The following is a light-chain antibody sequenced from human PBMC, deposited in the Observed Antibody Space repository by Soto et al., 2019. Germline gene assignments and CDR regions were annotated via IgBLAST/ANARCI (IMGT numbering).Light chain of an antibody. J-gene: IGKJ1*01. CDR3: QHYNSYSEA. V-gene: IGKV3-15*01. Sequence: EIVMTQSPATLSVSPGERATLSCRASQSVSSNLAWYQQKPGQARRLLIYGASTRATGIPARFSGSGSETEFTLTISSLQSDDFATYYCQHYNSYSEAFGQGTKV. CDR2: GAS. CDR1: QSVSSN.